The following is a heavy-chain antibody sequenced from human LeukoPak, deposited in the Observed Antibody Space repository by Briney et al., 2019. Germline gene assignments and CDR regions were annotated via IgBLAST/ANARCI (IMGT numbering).Heavy chain of an antibody. V-gene: IGHV1-24*01. J-gene: IGHJ4*02. D-gene: IGHD6-13*01. Sequence: ASVKVSCKVSGYTLTELPMHWVRQAPGKGLEWMGGFDPEDGETIYAQKFQGRVTMTEDTSTDTAYVELSSLRSEDTAVYYCATGDDKIAAAGTFGYWGQGTLVTVSS. CDR1: GYTLTELP. CDR2: FDPEDGET. CDR3: ATGDDKIAAAGTFGY.